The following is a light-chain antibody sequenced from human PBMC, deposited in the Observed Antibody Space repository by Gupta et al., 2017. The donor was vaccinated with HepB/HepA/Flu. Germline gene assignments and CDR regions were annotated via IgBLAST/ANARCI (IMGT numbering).Light chain of an antibody. V-gene: IGKV3-20*01. CDR3: QQYGNSVT. Sequence: EIVLTQSPGTLSLSPGERATLSCRASQSVSSNFLAWYQQKPGQAPRLLIYDASSRATGITDRFSGSGSGTDFTLTISRLEPEDLAVYYCQQYGNSVTFGQGTRLEIK. CDR1: QSVSSNF. CDR2: DAS. J-gene: IGKJ5*01.